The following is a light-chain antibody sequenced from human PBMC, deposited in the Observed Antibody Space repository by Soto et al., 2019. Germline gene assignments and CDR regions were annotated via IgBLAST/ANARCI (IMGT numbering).Light chain of an antibody. V-gene: IGLV2-23*01. CDR1: SSDVGSHNL. CDR2: EGS. CDR3: RSFAGSRTYI. Sequence: QSALTQPASVSGSPGQSITISCTGTSSDVGSHNLVSWYQQHPDRAPKLMIYEGSKRPSGVSNRFSGSKSGNTASLTISGLQAEDEGDYFRRSFAGSRTYIFGSGTKVTVL. J-gene: IGLJ1*01.